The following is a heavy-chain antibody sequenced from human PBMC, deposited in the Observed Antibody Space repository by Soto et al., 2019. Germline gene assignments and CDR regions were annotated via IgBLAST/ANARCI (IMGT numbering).Heavy chain of an antibody. V-gene: IGHV4-59*01. J-gene: IGHJ1*01. D-gene: IGHD3-16*02. CDR1: GGSISTYY. CDR3: ARGPDYDYFWGSYLEYFQH. CDR2: IYYSGST. Sequence: SETLSLTCTVSGGSISTYYWSWIRQPPGKGLEWIGYIYYSGSTNYNPSLKSRVAMSVDTSKNQFSLRLSSVTAADTAVYYCARGPDYDYFWGSYLEYFQHWGRGTLVTVSS.